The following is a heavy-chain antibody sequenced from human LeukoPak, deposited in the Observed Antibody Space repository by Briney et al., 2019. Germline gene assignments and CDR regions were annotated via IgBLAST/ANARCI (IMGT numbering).Heavy chain of an antibody. CDR2: TSYDRSNK. J-gene: IGHJ4*02. D-gene: IGHD6-19*01. Sequence: PGRSLRLSCAASGFTFSSYGMHWVRQAPGKGLEWVAVTSYDRSNKYYADSVKGRFTISRDNSKNTLYLQMNSLRAEDTAVYYCAKDHQGSGSGWYGGYFDYWGQGALVTVSS. CDR1: GFTFSSYG. V-gene: IGHV3-30*18. CDR3: AKDHQGSGSGWYGGYFDY.